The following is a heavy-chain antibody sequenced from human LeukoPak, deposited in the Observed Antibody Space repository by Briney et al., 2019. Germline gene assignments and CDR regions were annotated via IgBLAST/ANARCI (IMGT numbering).Heavy chain of an antibody. V-gene: IGHV4-59*01. D-gene: IGHD1-1*01. CDR1: GGSISRYY. CDR2: IYYSGST. J-gene: IGHJ4*02. Sequence: PSETLSLTCTVSGGSISRYYWSWIRQPPGKGLEWIGYIYYSGSTNYNPSLKSRVTISVDTSKNQFSLKLSSVTAADTAVYYCAIGGTSVTPYFDYWGQGTLVTVSS. CDR3: AIGGTSVTPYFDY.